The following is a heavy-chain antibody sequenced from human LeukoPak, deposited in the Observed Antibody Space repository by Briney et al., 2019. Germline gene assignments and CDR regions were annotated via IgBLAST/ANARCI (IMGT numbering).Heavy chain of an antibody. V-gene: IGHV4-34*01. D-gene: IGHD6-13*01. J-gene: IGHJ4*02. CDR2: INHSGST. CDR1: GGSFSGYY. Sequence: SETLSLTCAVYGGSFSGYYWSWIRQPPGKGLEWIGEINHSGSTNYNPSLKSRVTISVDTSKNQFSLKLSSVTAADTAVYYCARERYSSGWSFLYYFDYWGQGILVTVSS. CDR3: ARERYSSGWSFLYYFDY.